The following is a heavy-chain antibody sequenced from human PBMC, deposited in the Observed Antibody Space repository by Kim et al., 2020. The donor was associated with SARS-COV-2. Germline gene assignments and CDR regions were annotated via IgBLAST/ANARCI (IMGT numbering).Heavy chain of an antibody. D-gene: IGHD2-15*01. V-gene: IGHV3-20*01. Sequence: GGSLRRSCAASGFTFDDYGMSWVRQAPGKGLEWVSGINWNGGSTGYADSVKGRFTISRDNAKNSLYLQMNSLRAEDTALYHCARDLGTGGYCSGGSCYAENDAFDIWGQGTMVTVSS. CDR3: ARDLGTGGYCSGGSCYAENDAFDI. CDR1: GFTFDDYG. CDR2: INWNGGST. J-gene: IGHJ3*02.